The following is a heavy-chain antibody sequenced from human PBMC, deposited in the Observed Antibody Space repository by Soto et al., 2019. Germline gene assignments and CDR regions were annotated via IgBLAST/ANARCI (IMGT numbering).Heavy chain of an antibody. V-gene: IGHV4-59*01. CDR3: ASGGRSYCSGGSCYDLFDY. Sequence: SETLSLTCTVSGGSISSYYWSWIRQPPGKGLEWIGYIYYSGSANYNPSLKSRVTISVDTSKNQFSLKLSSVTAADTAVYYCASGGRSYCSGGSCYDLFDYWGQGTLVTVSS. CDR1: GGSISSYY. D-gene: IGHD2-15*01. CDR2: IYYSGSA. J-gene: IGHJ4*02.